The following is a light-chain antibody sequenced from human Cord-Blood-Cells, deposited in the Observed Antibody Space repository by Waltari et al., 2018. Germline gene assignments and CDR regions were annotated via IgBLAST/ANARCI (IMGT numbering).Light chain of an antibody. Sequence: DLQMTQSPSSLSASVGDRAPLTCRASQSISSYLNWDQQKPGKAPKLLIYAASSLQSGVPSRFSGSGSGTDFTLTISSLQPEDFATYYCQQSYSTPRTFGQGTKVEIK. CDR1: QSISSY. J-gene: IGKJ1*01. CDR2: AAS. V-gene: IGKV1-39*01. CDR3: QQSYSTPRT.